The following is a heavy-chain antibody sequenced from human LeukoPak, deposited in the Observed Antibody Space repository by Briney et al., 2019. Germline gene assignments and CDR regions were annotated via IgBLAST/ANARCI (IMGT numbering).Heavy chain of an antibody. D-gene: IGHD6-19*01. CDR1: GGSFSGYY. CDR2: INHSGST. CDR3: ARGGSGWEFDY. J-gene: IGHJ4*02. V-gene: IGHV4-34*01. Sequence: PSETLSLTCAVYGGSFSGYYWSWIRQPPGKGLEWIGEINHSGSTYYNPSLKSRVTISVDTSKNQFSLKLSSVTAADTAMYYCARGGSGWEFDYWGQGTLVTVSS.